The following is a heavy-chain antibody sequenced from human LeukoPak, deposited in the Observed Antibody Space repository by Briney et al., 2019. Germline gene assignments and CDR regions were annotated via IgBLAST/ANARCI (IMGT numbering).Heavy chain of an antibody. CDR3: ARGPGEQLVLVWFDP. CDR1: GYSISSGYY. J-gene: IGHJ5*02. Sequence: SETLSLTCTVSGYSISSGYYWGWIRQPPGKGLEWIGSIYHSGSTYYNPSLKSRVTISVDTSKNQFSLKLSSVTAADTAVYYCARGPGEQLVLVWFDPWGQGTLVTVSS. V-gene: IGHV4-38-2*02. D-gene: IGHD6-13*01. CDR2: IYHSGST.